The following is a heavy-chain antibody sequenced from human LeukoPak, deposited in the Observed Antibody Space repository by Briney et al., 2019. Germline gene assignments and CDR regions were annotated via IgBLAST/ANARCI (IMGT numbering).Heavy chain of an antibody. D-gene: IGHD2-15*01. Sequence: ASLKVSCKASGYTFTAYFIHWVRQAPGQGLEWMGYIGANRGITNYAQKFQGRVTMTRDTSNSTAYMEISSLRSDDTAIYYCARVEGCSGGSCYRFDPWGQGTLLTVS. CDR1: GYTFTAYF. CDR3: ARVEGCSGGSCYRFDP. V-gene: IGHV1-2*02. CDR2: IGANRGIT. J-gene: IGHJ5*02.